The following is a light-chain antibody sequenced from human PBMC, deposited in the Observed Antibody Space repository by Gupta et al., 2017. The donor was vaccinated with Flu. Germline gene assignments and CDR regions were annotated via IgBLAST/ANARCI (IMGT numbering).Light chain of an antibody. Sequence: DIQMTQSPSALSTFVGDRVTITCRASQSISSYLNLYQQKPGKAPKLLISAASSLKSGVPSRFSGSGSGTDFTLAISRRQPEDFGTYYCQQSDSSPPNFGQWTKLEIK. J-gene: IGKJ2*01. CDR3: QQSDSSPPN. CDR1: QSISSY. V-gene: IGKV1-39*01. CDR2: AAS.